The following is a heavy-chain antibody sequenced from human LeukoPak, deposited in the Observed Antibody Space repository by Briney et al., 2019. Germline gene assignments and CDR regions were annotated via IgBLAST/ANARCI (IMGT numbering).Heavy chain of an antibody. CDR2: INTDGSST. V-gene: IGHV3-74*01. J-gene: IGHJ4*02. CDR3: ARGSSWYDPIDY. D-gene: IGHD6-13*01. Sequence: GGSLRLSCAASGFTFSSYWMHWVRQAPGKGLVWVSRINTDGSSTSYADSVKGRFTISRDNAKNTLYLQMNSLRAEDTAVYYCARGSSWYDPIDYWGQGTLVTVSS. CDR1: GFTFSSYW.